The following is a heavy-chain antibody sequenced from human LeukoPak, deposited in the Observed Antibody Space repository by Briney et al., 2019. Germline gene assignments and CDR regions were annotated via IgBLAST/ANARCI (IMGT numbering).Heavy chain of an antibody. V-gene: IGHV3-11*04. Sequence: PGGSLRLSCAASGFTFSDYYMSWIRQAPGKGLEWVSYISSSGSTIYYADSVEGRFTISRDNAKNSLYLQMNSLRAEDTAVYYCARDPRGDYYYYYYMDVWGKGTTVTVSS. CDR3: ARDPRGDYYYYYYMDV. J-gene: IGHJ6*03. CDR1: GFTFSDYY. CDR2: ISSSGSTI.